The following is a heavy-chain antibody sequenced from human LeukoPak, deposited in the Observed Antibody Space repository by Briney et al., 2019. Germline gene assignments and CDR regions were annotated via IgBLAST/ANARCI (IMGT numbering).Heavy chain of an antibody. V-gene: IGHV4-59*01. CDR2: ISYSGST. D-gene: IGHD6-19*01. J-gene: IGHJ4*02. Sequence: SETLSLTCTVSAGSISSYYWSWIRQPLGKGLEWNAYISYSGSTFYNPSLKSRVTISVDTSKNQFSLKLNSLTAADTVVYYCARVPPYSSGRGGFDYWGLGTLVTVSS. CDR1: AGSISSYY. CDR3: ARVPPYSSGRGGFDY.